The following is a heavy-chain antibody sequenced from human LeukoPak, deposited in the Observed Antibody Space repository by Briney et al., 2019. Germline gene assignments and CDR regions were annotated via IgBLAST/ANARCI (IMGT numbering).Heavy chain of an antibody. Sequence: SETLSLTCAVYGGSFSGYYWSWIRQPPGKGLEWIGEINHSGSANYNPSLKSRVTISVDTSKNQFSLKLSSVTAADTAVYYCARGRNDYDYVWGSPRVFDYWGQGTLVTVSS. CDR2: INHSGSA. J-gene: IGHJ4*02. CDR1: GGSFSGYY. D-gene: IGHD3-16*01. V-gene: IGHV4-34*01. CDR3: ARGRNDYDYVWGSPRVFDY.